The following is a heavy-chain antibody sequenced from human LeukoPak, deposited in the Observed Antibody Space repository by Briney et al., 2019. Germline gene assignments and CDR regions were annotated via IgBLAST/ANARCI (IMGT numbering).Heavy chain of an antibody. Sequence: GGSLRLSCAASGFTFSSYAMSWVRQAPGKGLEWVSAISGSGGSTYYADSVKGRFTISRDNSQNTLYLQMNSLRAEDTAVYYCAKTAHDSSGYYYFGYWGQGTLVTVSS. D-gene: IGHD3-22*01. J-gene: IGHJ4*02. CDR1: GFTFSSYA. CDR2: ISGSGGST. CDR3: AKTAHDSSGYYYFGY. V-gene: IGHV3-23*01.